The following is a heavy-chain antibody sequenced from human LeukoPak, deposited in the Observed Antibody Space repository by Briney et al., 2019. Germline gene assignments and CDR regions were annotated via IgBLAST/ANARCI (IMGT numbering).Heavy chain of an antibody. Sequence: GGSLKLSCAASGFTFSGSVMHWVRQASGKGREWVGRITSKPNSYATVYAASVKGRFTISSDEAKNTAYLQRNSLKTEDTAVYYCTSGSGWYSPDYWGQGTLVTVSS. D-gene: IGHD6-19*01. J-gene: IGHJ4*02. CDR2: ITSKPNSYAT. CDR3: TSGSGWYSPDY. CDR1: GFTFSGSV. V-gene: IGHV3-73*01.